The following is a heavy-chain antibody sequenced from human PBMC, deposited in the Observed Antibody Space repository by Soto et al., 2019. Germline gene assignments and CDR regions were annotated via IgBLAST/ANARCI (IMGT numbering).Heavy chain of an antibody. CDR3: ARMTTTVSWEPSFDY. V-gene: IGHV4-30-4*01. CDR1: GGSISSGDYY. CDR2: IYYSGST. Sequence: SETLSLTCTVSGGSISSGDYYWSWIRQPPGKGLEWIGYIYYSGSTYYNPSLKSRVTISVDTSKNQFSLKLSSVTAADTAVYYCARMTTTVSWEPSFDYWGQGTLITVSS. D-gene: IGHD4-17*01. J-gene: IGHJ4*02.